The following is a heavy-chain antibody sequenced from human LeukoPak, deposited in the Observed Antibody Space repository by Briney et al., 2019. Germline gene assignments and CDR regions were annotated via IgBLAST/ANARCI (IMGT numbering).Heavy chain of an antibody. CDR2: ISGTGYQT. CDR3: AKHLRTNFWFFDH. V-gene: IGHV3-23*01. J-gene: IGHJ4*02. D-gene: IGHD3-9*01. CDR1: VVTFSTYA. Sequence: GGALRLSCAPSVVTFSTYALSCVREAPGEGREWGSLISGTGYQTDYADSVKGRVTISRDNSKDTRYLQMNSLKAEDTAVYYCAKHLRTNFWFFDHWGQGTLVTVSS.